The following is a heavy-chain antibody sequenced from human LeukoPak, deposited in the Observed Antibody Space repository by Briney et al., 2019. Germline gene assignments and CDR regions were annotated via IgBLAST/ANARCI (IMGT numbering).Heavy chain of an antibody. CDR3: ARSYCRGGDCYFDY. V-gene: IGHV1-2*02. CDR1: GYTFTDYY. Sequence: GASVKVSCKASGYTFTDYYMHWVRQAPGQGLEWMGWINPNSGGTNYAQKFQGRVTMTRDTSISTAYMELSRLRSDDTAVYYCARSYCRGGDCYFDYWGQGTLVTVSS. J-gene: IGHJ4*02. CDR2: INPNSGGT. D-gene: IGHD2-21*02.